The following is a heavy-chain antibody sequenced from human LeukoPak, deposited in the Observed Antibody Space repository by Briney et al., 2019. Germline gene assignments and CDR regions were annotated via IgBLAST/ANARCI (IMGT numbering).Heavy chain of an antibody. J-gene: IGHJ4*02. V-gene: IGHV3-30*03. CDR2: ISYDGSNK. Sequence: PGRSLRLSCAASGFTFSSYGMHWVRQAPGKGLEWVTVISYDGSNKYYADSVKGRFTISRDNAKNSLYLQMNSLRAEDTAVYYCARDYDWGQGTLVTVSS. D-gene: IGHD3-16*01. CDR3: ARDYD. CDR1: GFTFSSYG.